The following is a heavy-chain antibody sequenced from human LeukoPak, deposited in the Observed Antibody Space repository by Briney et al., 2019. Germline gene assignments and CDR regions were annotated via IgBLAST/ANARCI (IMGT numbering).Heavy chain of an antibody. CDR1: GFTFSSYA. J-gene: IGHJ4*02. CDR2: ISGSGGDT. Sequence: PGGSLRLSCAASGFTFSSYAMSWVRQAPGKGLEWVSAISGSGGDTYYADSVKGRFTISRDNSKNTLYLQMDSLRAEDTAVYYCAHDLPGGGVCGRFDYWGQGTLITVSS. V-gene: IGHV3-23*01. D-gene: IGHD3-10*01. CDR3: AHDLPGGGVCGRFDY.